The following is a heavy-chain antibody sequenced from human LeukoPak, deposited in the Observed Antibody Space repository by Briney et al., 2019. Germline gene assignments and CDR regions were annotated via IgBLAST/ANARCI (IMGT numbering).Heavy chain of an antibody. V-gene: IGHV1-2*02. Sequence: ASVKVSCKASGYTFTGYYMHWVRQAPGQGLEWMGWINPNSGGTNYAQKFQGRVTMTRDTSISTAYMELSRLRSDDTAVYYCARDGGYCTNGVCYSDAFDIRGQGTMVTVSS. CDR2: INPNSGGT. CDR1: GYTFTGYY. D-gene: IGHD2-8*01. J-gene: IGHJ3*02. CDR3: ARDGGYCTNGVCYSDAFDI.